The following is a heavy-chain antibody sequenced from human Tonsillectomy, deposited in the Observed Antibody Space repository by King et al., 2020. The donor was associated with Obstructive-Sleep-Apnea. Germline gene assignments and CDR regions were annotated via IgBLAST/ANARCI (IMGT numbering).Heavy chain of an antibody. Sequence: VQLVESGGGVVQPGRSLRLSCAASGFTFSNYGIPWVRQAPGKGREWVAFIRYDGSNKYYGDSVKGRFTISRDNSKNTQYLQMNSLRPEDTAVYYCARGSYSSGWEGDYWGQGTLVIVSS. CDR1: GFTFSNYG. J-gene: IGHJ4*02. D-gene: IGHD6-19*01. V-gene: IGHV3-30*02. CDR3: ARGSYSSGWEGDY. CDR2: IRYDGSNK.